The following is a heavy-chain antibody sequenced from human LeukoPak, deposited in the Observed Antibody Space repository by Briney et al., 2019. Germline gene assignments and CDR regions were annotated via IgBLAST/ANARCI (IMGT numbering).Heavy chain of an antibody. CDR3: ARSDYYY. CDR1: GFPFNAYW. CDR2: IKQDGSEK. V-gene: IGHV3-7*03. J-gene: IGHJ4*02. D-gene: IGHD2/OR15-2a*01. Sequence: PGGSLRLSCAASGFPFNAYWMSWVRQAPGKGLEWVANIKQDGSEKYYVDSVKGRFTISRDNAKNSLYLQMNSLRAEDTAVYYCARSDYYYWGQGTLVTVSS.